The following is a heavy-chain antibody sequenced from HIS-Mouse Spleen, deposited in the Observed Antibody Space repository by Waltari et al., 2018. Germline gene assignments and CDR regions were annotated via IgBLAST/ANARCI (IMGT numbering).Heavy chain of an antibody. V-gene: IGHV3-30*18. Sequence: QVQLVESGGGVVQPGRSLRRSCAASGFTFSTYCFLWVRQAPGKGLEWVAVISYDGSNKYYADSVKGRFTISRDNSKNTLYLQMNSLRAEDTAVYYCAKDRGSPLYFDYWGQGTLVTVSS. CDR1: GFTFSTYC. CDR2: ISYDGSNK. D-gene: IGHD1-26*01. J-gene: IGHJ4*02. CDR3: AKDRGSPLYFDY.